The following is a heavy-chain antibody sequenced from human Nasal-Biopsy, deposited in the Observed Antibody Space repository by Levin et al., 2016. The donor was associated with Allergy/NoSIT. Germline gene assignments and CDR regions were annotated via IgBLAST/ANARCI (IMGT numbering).Heavy chain of an antibody. CDR1: GFSFNNYE. J-gene: IGHJ4*02. CDR2: INRRASST. D-gene: IGHD3-10*01. Sequence: GGSLRLSCVASGFSFNNYEMNWVRQAPGKGLEWISYINRRASSTYYADSVKGRFTISRDDSQNSLYLQMDSLRAEDTAVYYCASLDYYGSGYIFGGYWGQGTLVAVSS. V-gene: IGHV3-48*03. CDR3: ASLDYYGSGYIFGGY.